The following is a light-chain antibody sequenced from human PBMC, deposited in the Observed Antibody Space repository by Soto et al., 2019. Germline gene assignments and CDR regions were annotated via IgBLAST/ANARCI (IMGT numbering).Light chain of an antibody. J-gene: IGLJ1*01. CDR2: IDN. CDR3: AAWDNTLNAHV. V-gene: IGLV1-47*02. CDR1: SSNIGTFY. Sequence: QSVLTQPPSASSTPGQTVTISCSGSSSNIGTFYVYWYQHVPGTAPKLLIYIDNQRPSGIPDRFSGSKSGTSASLAISGLRSEDEADYYCAAWDNTLNAHVFGTGTKVTVL.